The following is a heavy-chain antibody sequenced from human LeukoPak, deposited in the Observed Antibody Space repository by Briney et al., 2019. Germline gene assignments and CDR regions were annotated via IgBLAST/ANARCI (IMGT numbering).Heavy chain of an antibody. J-gene: IGHJ6*03. CDR2: IIPIFGTA. D-gene: IGHD6-6*01. V-gene: IGHV1-69*05. Sequence: SVEVSCKASGGTFSSYAISWVRQAAGQGLEWMGGIIPIFGTANYAQKFQGRVTITTDESTSTAYMELSSLRSEDTAVYYCARGPSIAAPMDVWGKGTTVTVSS. CDR1: GGTFSSYA. CDR3: ARGPSIAAPMDV.